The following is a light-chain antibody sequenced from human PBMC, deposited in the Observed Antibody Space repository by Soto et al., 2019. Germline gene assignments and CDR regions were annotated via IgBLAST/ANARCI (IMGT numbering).Light chain of an antibody. CDR2: GAS. CDR1: QSVSSSY. CDR3: QQYPGYT. J-gene: IGKJ2*01. V-gene: IGKV3-20*01. Sequence: EIVLTQSPGTLSLSPGERATLSCRASQSVSSSYLAWYQQKPGQAPRLLIYGASVRATGIPDRFSGSGSGTDFTLTISSLEPEDFAVYYCQQYPGYTFGQGTKLEIK.